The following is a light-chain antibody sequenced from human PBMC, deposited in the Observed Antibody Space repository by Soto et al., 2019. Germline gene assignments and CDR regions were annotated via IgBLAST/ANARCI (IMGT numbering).Light chain of an antibody. CDR1: QSVSSSF. V-gene: IGKV3-20*01. CDR2: GAS. J-gene: IGKJ1*01. Sequence: EIVLTQSPGILSLSTGERATLSCRASQSVSSSFLDWYQQKPGQAPRLLIYGASNRATGIPARFSGSGSGTDFTLTISSLQADDFATYYCQQYSNYFRTFGQGTKV. CDR3: QQYSNYFRT.